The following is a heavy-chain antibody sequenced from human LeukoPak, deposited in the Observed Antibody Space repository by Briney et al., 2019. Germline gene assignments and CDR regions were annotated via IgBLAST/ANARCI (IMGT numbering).Heavy chain of an antibody. CDR1: GFTFSDYA. J-gene: IGHJ4*02. Sequence: GGSLRLSCLGSGFTFSDYAMHWVRQAPGKGLEYVSAISSNGGSTYYADSVKGRFTISRDNYKNTLYLQMSSLRPEDTAVYYCVKDWGAHYGFWSAYLDYWGQGALVSVSS. CDR3: VKDWGAHYGFWSAYLDY. CDR2: ISSNGGST. V-gene: IGHV3-64D*09. D-gene: IGHD3-3*01.